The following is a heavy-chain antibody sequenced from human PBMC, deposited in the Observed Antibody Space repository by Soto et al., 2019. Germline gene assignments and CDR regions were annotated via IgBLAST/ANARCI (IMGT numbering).Heavy chain of an antibody. Sequence: QLQLQESGPGLVKPSETLSLTCTVSGGSISSSSYYWGWIRQPPGKGLEWIGSIYYSGSTYYNPSLKIRVTISVDTSKNQFSLKLSSVTAADTAVYYCASGDYYGSGSYFPFDYWGQGTLVTVSS. D-gene: IGHD3-10*01. CDR1: GGSISSSSYY. J-gene: IGHJ4*02. V-gene: IGHV4-39*01. CDR3: ASGDYYGSGSYFPFDY. CDR2: IYYSGST.